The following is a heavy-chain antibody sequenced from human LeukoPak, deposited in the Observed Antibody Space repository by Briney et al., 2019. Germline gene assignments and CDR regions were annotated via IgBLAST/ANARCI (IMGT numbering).Heavy chain of an antibody. CDR2: IRGNSET. Sequence: GGSLRLSCAASGLSFSSFAMSWVRQGPARGLEWVSSIRGNSETFYADSVKGRFTLSSDSSRNTVYFQLNNLRVEDTAIYYCARTSWVSSTDAVRWGQGTLVTVSS. J-gene: IGHJ4*02. D-gene: IGHD3-16*01. V-gene: IGHV3-23*01. CDR1: GLSFSSFA. CDR3: ARTSWVSSTDAVR.